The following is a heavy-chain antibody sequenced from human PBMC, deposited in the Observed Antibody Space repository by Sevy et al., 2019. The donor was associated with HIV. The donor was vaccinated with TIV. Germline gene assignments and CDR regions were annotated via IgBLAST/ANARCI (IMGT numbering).Heavy chain of an antibody. CDR3: ARGGHYYGSVSYYTRVYYYYGMDV. CDR1: GGSFSGYY. J-gene: IGHJ6*02. V-gene: IGHV4-34*01. Sequence: SETLSLTCAVYGGSFSGYYWSWIRQPPGKGLEWIGEINHSGSTNYNPSLKSRVTISVDTSKNQFSQKLSSVTAADTAMYYCARGGHYYGSVSYYTRVYYYYGMDVWGQGTTVTVSS. CDR2: INHSGST. D-gene: IGHD3-10*01.